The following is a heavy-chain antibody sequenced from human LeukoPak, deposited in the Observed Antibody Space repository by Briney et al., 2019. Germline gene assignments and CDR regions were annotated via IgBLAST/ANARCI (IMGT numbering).Heavy chain of an antibody. CDR2: IHPGDSNT. CDR1: GYIFTSYW. Sequence: GESLKISCKGSGYIFTSYWIGWVRQMPGKGLEWMGIIHPGDSNTRYSPSFQGQVTISADKSISTAYLQWSSLKASDTAMYYCARLPRGSSGWYQGYFDYWGQGTLVTVSS. V-gene: IGHV5-51*01. D-gene: IGHD6-19*01. J-gene: IGHJ4*02. CDR3: ARLPRGSSGWYQGYFDY.